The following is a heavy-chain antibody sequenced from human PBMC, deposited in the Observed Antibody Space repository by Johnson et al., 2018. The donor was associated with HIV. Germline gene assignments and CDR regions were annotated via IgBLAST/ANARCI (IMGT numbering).Heavy chain of an antibody. V-gene: IGHV3-30*18. Sequence: VQLVESGGGLVQPGGSLRLSCAASGFTFSSYGMHWVRQAPGKGLEWVAVISYDGGNKYYADSVKGRFTISRDNSKNKLYLQMNSLRAEDTAVYYCAKWSIVGATFSDAFDIWGQGTMVTVSS. D-gene: IGHD1-26*01. J-gene: IGHJ3*02. CDR1: GFTFSSYG. CDR3: AKWSIVGATFSDAFDI. CDR2: ISYDGGNK.